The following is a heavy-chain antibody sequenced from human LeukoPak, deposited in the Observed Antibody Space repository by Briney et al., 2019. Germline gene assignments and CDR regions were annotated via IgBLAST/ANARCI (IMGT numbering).Heavy chain of an antibody. CDR1: GFTFSSYE. CDR2: ISSSGSTI. D-gene: IGHD3-10*01. V-gene: IGHV3-48*03. CDR3: AREMNYGSGTIYYYYYMDV. J-gene: IGHJ6*03. Sequence: PGGSLRLSCAASGFTFSSYEMNWIRQAPGKGLEFVSYISSSGSTIYYADSVKGRFTISRDNAKNSLYLQMNSLRAEDTAVYYCAREMNYGSGTIYYYYYMDVWGQGTMVTVSS.